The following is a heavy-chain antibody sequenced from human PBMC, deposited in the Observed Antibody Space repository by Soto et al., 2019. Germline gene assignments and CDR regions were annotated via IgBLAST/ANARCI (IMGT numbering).Heavy chain of an antibody. CDR2: INHSGST. CDR1: GGSFSDHY. CDR3: ARHYSSGSRNWFDP. V-gene: IGHV4-34*01. J-gene: IGHJ5*02. D-gene: IGHD6-19*01. Sequence: SETLSLTCAVYGGSFSDHYWSWIRQTPGKGLEWIGEINHSGSTYYNPSLRSRVTISVDTSKNQFSLKLSSVTAADTAVFYCARHYSSGSRNWFDPWGQGTLVTVSS.